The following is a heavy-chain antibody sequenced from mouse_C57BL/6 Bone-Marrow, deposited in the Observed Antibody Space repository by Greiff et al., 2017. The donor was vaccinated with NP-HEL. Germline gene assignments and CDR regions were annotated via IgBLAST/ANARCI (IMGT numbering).Heavy chain of an antibody. CDR2: INPNNGGT. Sequence: VQLKQSGPELVKPGASVKMSCKASGYTFTDYNMHWVKQSHGKSLEWIGYINPNNGGTSYNQKFKGKATLTVNKSSSTAYMELRSLTSEDSAVYYCARGYYGSSYVSWFAYWGQGTLVTVSA. D-gene: IGHD1-1*01. CDR1: GYTFTDYN. CDR3: ARGYYGSSYVSWFAY. J-gene: IGHJ3*01. V-gene: IGHV1-22*01.